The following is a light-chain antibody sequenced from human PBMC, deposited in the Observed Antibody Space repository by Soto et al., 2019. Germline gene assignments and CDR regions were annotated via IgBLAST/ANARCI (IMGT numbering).Light chain of an antibody. CDR3: QQYGHSLWT. CDR2: GAS. CDR1: QSVSSGH. Sequence: DIVLTQSPGTLSLSPGERASLSCRASQSVSSGHLAWYQQKPGQAARLLIYGASSRATGIPDRFSGSGSGTDFTLTISRLEPEDYAVYYCQQYGHSLWTFGQGTKVEIK. V-gene: IGKV3-20*01. J-gene: IGKJ1*01.